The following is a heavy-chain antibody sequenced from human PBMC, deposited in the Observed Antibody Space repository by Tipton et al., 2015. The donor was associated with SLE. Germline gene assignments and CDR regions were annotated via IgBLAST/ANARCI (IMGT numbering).Heavy chain of an antibody. J-gene: IGHJ4*02. CDR3: ARGFKGIGARVAY. Sequence: TLSLTCTVSGGSISSGSYYWSWIRQPAGKGLEWIGHIYTSGSTNYNPSLKSRVTISVDTSKNQFSLKLSSVTAADTAVYYCARGFKGIGARVAYWGQGTLVTVSS. CDR2: IYTSGST. V-gene: IGHV4-61*09. D-gene: IGHD3-10*01. CDR1: GGSISSGSYY.